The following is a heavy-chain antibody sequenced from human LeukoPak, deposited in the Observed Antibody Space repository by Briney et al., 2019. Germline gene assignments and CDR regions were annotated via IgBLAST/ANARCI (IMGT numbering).Heavy chain of an antibody. CDR1: GDTFTSYD. CDR2: MNPNSGNT. J-gene: IGHJ4*02. CDR3: ARVEFISGYSHIY. D-gene: IGHD3-22*01. Sequence: ASVKVSCKASGDTFTSYDINWVRQATGQGLEWMGWMNPNSGNTGYGQKFQGRVTMTRNIFISTAYMELSNLRSEDTAVYYCARVEFISGYSHIYWGQGTLVTVSS. V-gene: IGHV1-8*01.